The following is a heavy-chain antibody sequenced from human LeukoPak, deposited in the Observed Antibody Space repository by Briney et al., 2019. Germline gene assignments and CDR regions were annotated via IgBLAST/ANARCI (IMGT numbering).Heavy chain of an antibody. CDR1: GFTFSSYG. D-gene: IGHD2-21*02. CDR2: IRYDGSNK. J-gene: IGHJ4*02. CDR3: AKGSPYYCGGDCYSPPFDY. Sequence: GGSLRLSCAASGFTFSSYGMHWVRQAPGKGLEWVAFIRYDGSNKYYADSVKGRFTISRDNSKNTLYLQMNSLRAEDTAVYYCAKGSPYYCGGDCYSPPFDYWGQGTLVTVSS. V-gene: IGHV3-30*02.